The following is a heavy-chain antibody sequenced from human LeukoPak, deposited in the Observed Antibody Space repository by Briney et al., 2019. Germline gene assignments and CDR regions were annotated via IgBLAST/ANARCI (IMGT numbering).Heavy chain of an antibody. J-gene: IGHJ6*03. CDR3: ATGYCSSTSCPYYYYYYMDV. Sequence: SVKVSYKASGGTFSSYAISWVRQAPGQGLEWMGGIIPIFGTANYAQKFQGRVTITTDESTSTAYMELSSLRSEDSAVYYCATGYCSSTSCPYYYYYYMDVWGKGTTVTVSS. V-gene: IGHV1-69*05. CDR2: IIPIFGTA. D-gene: IGHD2-2*01. CDR1: GGTFSSYA.